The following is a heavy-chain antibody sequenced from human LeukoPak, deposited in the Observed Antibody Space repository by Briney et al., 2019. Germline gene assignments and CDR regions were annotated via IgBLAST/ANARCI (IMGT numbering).Heavy chain of an antibody. CDR1: GYTFSTYG. CDR3: ARYGYSYGVDY. CDR2: ISGHNGNT. J-gene: IGHJ4*02. D-gene: IGHD5-18*01. Sequence: ASVKVSCKASGYTFSTYGISWVRQAPGQGLERMGWISGHNGNTNYAPKLQGRVTMTTDTSTSSAYMDLRSLRSDDTAVYYCARYGYSYGVDYWGQGTLVTVSS. V-gene: IGHV1-18*01.